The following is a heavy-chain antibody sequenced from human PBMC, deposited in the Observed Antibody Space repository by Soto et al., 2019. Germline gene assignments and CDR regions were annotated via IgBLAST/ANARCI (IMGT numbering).Heavy chain of an antibody. CDR1: GFTFSDYY. J-gene: IGHJ5*02. CDR2: ISSSGSTI. Sequence: GGSLRLSCAASGFTFSDYYMSWIRQAPGKGLEWVSYISSSGSTIYYADSVKGRFTISRDNAKNSLYLQMNSLRAEDTALYYCARSKATFGKNWFDPWGQGTLVTVSS. D-gene: IGHD3-16*01. V-gene: IGHV3-11*04. CDR3: ARSKATFGKNWFDP.